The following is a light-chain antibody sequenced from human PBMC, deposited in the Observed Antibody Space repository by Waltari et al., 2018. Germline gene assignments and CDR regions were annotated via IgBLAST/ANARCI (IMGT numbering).Light chain of an antibody. Sequence: EIVMTHFPATLSVSPGDRATLPCRACQNVRTKLAWYQHRPGQPPRLLIHDASTRASDIPPRFSGRGSGTDFTLTISSLQSEDFAVYYCQQYNEWSPLTFGGGTQIDIK. CDR1: QNVRTK. CDR3: QQYNEWSPLT. J-gene: IGKJ4*01. V-gene: IGKV3-15*01. CDR2: DAS.